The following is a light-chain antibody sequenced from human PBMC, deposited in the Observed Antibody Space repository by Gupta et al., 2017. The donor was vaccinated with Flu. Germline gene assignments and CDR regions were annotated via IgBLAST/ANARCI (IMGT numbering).Light chain of an antibody. CDR2: GAS. CDR3: QQYGSSPPLYT. CDR1: QSVSSSY. V-gene: IGKV3-20*01. J-gene: IGKJ2*01. Sequence: LSLSPGERATLSCRASQSVSSSYLAWYQQKPGQAPRLLIYGASSRATGIPDRFSGSGSGTDFTLTISRLEPEDFAVYYCQQYGSSPPLYTFGQGTKMEIK.